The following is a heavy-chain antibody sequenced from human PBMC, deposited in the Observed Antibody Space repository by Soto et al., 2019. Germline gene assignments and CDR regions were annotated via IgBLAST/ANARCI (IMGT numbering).Heavy chain of an antibody. Sequence: EVQLLESGAGLVQPGGSLRLSCAASGFTFSSSAMSWVRQAPGKGLEWVSSISGTGDGIYYADSVKGRFTISRDNSKNTLYLQMGSLRADDTAVYHCAKAIYYNFWSGSYQYYYYMDVWGNGTTVTVSS. J-gene: IGHJ6*03. CDR1: GFTFSSSA. D-gene: IGHD3-3*01. CDR2: ISGTGDGI. CDR3: AKAIYYNFWSGSYQYYYYMDV. V-gene: IGHV3-23*01.